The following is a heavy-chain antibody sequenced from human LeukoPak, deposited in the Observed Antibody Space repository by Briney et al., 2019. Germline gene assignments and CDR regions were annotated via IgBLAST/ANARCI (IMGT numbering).Heavy chain of an antibody. V-gene: IGHV3-66*02. J-gene: IGHJ3*02. D-gene: IGHD6-6*01. CDR3: ARVSLQLVAFDI. CDR2: IYSGGST. Sequence: GGSLRLSCAASGFTVSSNYMSWVRQAPGKGLEWVSVIYSGGSTYYADSVKGRFTISRDNSKNTLYPQMNSLRAEDTAVYYCARVSLQLVAFDIWGQGTMVTVSS. CDR1: GFTVSSNY.